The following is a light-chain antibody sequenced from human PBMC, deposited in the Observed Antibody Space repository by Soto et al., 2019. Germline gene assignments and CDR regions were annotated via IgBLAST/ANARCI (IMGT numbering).Light chain of an antibody. Sequence: EIVLTQSPVTRSLSPGERATLSCRASQSVSSSYLAWYQQKPGQAPRLLIYGASSRATGIPDRFSGSGSGTDFTLTISRLEPEDFAVYYCQQYGRSPGTFGQGTKVEIK. CDR1: QSVSSSY. CDR2: GAS. J-gene: IGKJ1*01. CDR3: QQYGRSPGT. V-gene: IGKV3-20*01.